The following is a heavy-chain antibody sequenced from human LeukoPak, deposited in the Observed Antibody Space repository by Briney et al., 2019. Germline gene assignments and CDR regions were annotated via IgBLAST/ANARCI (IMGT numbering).Heavy chain of an antibody. Sequence: KPSETLSLTCAVYGGSFSGYYWSWIRLSPGKGLEWIGEINHSGSTNYNPSLKSRVTISVDTSKNQFSLKLSSVTAADTAVYYCARGGRNWNDWTYYYYMDVWGKGTTVTVSS. J-gene: IGHJ6*03. CDR3: ARGGRNWNDWTYYYYMDV. CDR2: INHSGST. CDR1: GGSFSGYY. V-gene: IGHV4-34*01. D-gene: IGHD1-1*01.